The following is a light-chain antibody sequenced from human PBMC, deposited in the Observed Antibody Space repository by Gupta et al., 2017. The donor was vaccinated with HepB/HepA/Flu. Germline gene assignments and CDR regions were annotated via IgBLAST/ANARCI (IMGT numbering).Light chain of an antibody. CDR3: CSYAGSYVV. Sequence: QSALTQPASVSGSPGQSITISCTGTSSDVGSYNLVSWYQQHPGKAPNLMIYEVSKRPSGVSNRFSGSKSGNTASLTISGLQAEDEADYYCCSYAGSYVVVGGGTKLTVL. V-gene: IGLV2-23*02. J-gene: IGLJ2*01. CDR1: SSDVGSYNL. CDR2: EVS.